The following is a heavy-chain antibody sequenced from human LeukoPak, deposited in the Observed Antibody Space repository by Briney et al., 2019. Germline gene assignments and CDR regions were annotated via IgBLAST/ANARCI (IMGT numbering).Heavy chain of an antibody. D-gene: IGHD5-12*01. CDR3: AREADLRDGYNYGAFDI. Sequence: HGESLKISCKGSGYSFTSYWIGWVRQMPGKGLEWMGIIYPGDSDTRYSPSFQGQVTISADKSISTAYLQWSSLKASDTAMYYCAREADLRDGYNYGAFDIWGQGTMVTVSS. V-gene: IGHV5-51*01. CDR1: GYSFTSYW. CDR2: IYPGDSDT. J-gene: IGHJ3*02.